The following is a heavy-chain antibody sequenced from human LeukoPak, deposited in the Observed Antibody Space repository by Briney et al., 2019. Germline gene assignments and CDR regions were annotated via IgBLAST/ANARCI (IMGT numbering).Heavy chain of an antibody. Sequence: GGSLRLSCAASGFPFSNYWMSWVRQAPGKGLEWVANIKQDGGEKYYVDSVKGRFTTSRDNGKNSLYLQMNSLRAEDTAVYYCARAEGDYYYYFYMGVWGKGTTVTVSS. J-gene: IGHJ6*03. CDR3: ARAEGDYYYYFYMGV. CDR1: GFPFSNYW. V-gene: IGHV3-7*01. CDR2: IKQDGGEK.